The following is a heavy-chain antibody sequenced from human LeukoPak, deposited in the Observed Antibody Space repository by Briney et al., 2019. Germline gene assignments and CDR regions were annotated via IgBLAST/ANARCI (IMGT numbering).Heavy chain of an antibody. CDR2: IYGGGST. D-gene: IGHD3-22*01. CDR3: ARDRYYYDSSGYYYVPRPANWYLDL. J-gene: IGHJ2*01. V-gene: IGHV3-66*01. CDR1: GFTVSSNY. Sequence: PGGSLRLSCAASGFTVSSNYMSWVRQAPGKGLEWVSVIYGGGSTYYADSVKGRFTISRDNSKNTLYLQMNSLRAEDTAVYYCARDRYYYDSSGYYYVPRPANWYLDLWGRGTLVTVSS.